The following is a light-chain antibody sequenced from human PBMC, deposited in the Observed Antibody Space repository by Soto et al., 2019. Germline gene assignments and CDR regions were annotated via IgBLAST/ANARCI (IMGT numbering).Light chain of an antibody. J-gene: IGKJ5*01. V-gene: IGKV3-11*01. CDR2: DAY. Sequence: EVVLTQSPVTLSLSPGERATLSCRASQSFRGLLAWYQQKPGQAPRLLIYDAYTWATGIPPRFSGSGSGTDFTLTISSLEPEDSAVYYCQQRHMWPITFGQGTRLEIK. CDR1: QSFRGL. CDR3: QQRHMWPIT.